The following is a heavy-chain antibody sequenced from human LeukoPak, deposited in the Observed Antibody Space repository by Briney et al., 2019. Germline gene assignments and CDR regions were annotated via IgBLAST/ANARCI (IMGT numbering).Heavy chain of an antibody. V-gene: IGHV3-74*01. J-gene: IGHJ6*02. D-gene: IGHD3-10*01. Sequence: GGSLRLSCAASGFTFSSYWMHWVRQAPGKGLVWVSRINTDESSTSYADSVKGRFTISRDNAKNTLYLQMNSLRAEDTAVYYCARRLLWFGEFGPRWDYGMDVWGQGTTVTVSS. CDR3: ARRLLWFGEFGPRWDYGMDV. CDR2: INTDESST. CDR1: GFTFSSYW.